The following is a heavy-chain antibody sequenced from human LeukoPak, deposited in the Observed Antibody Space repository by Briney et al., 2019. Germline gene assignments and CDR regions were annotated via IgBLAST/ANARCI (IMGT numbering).Heavy chain of an antibody. Sequence: SETLSLTCTVSGGSISSYYWSWIRQPPGKGLEWIGYIYYSGSTYYNPSLKSRVTISVDTSKNQFSLKLSSVTAADTAVYYCAASGGSPDAFDIWGQGTMVTVSS. CDR1: GGSISSYY. V-gene: IGHV4-59*01. J-gene: IGHJ3*02. CDR2: IYYSGST. CDR3: AASGGSPDAFDI. D-gene: IGHD3-16*01.